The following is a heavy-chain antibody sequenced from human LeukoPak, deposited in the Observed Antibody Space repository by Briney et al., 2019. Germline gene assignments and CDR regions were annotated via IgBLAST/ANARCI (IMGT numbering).Heavy chain of an antibody. J-gene: IGHJ4*02. Sequence: PSETLSLTCTVSAGSVSSGSYYWRWLRQPPGKGLEWIGYIYYSGDTNYNPSLKSRVTISVDTSKNQFYLKVSSVTAADTAVYYCARVGPTRDIYFEYWGQGTRVTVSS. CDR2: IYYSGDT. CDR1: AGSVSSGSYY. D-gene: IGHD2-15*01. CDR3: ARVGPTRDIYFEY. V-gene: IGHV4-61*01.